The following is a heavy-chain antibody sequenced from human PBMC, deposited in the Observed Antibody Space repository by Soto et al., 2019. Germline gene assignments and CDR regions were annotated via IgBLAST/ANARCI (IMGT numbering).Heavy chain of an antibody. CDR3: VCDDNRRY. Sequence: EVQLVESGGGLVKPGGSLRLSCAGSGFSFSTSTMNWVRQAPGKGLEFVSSIGRTGIDRYYIDSVKGRFTISRDNAQNSLDLQMNSLRAEDTALYYCVCDDNRRYWGQGTLVTVSS. CDR1: GFSFSTST. J-gene: IGHJ4*02. D-gene: IGHD1-1*01. V-gene: IGHV3-21*01. CDR2: IGRTGIDR.